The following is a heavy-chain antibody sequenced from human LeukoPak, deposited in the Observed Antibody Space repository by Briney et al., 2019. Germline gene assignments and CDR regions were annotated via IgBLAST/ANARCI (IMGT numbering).Heavy chain of an antibody. V-gene: IGHV3-7*01. CDR1: ECTFSSYW. D-gene: IGHD6-19*01. J-gene: IGHJ4*02. CDR3: ARYRLVWLRAPVFDY. CDR2: INEDGSEK. Sequence: GGSLRLSCAASECTFSSYWMTWVRQAPGKGLEGVAHINEDGSEKYYEDSVKGRFTISRDNTKKLLYLEMNRLRAEDTAVYYCARYRLVWLRAPVFDYWGQGTLVTVSS.